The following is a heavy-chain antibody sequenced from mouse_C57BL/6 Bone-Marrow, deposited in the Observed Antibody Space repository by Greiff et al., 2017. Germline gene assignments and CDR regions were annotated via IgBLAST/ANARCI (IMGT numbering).Heavy chain of an antibody. Sequence: VQLQQPGAELVKPGASVKLSCKASGYTFTSYWMHWVKQRPGQGLEWIGMIHPNGGSTNYNEKFKSKATLTVDKSSSTAYMQLSSLTSEDAAVYYCARGRDAYFDYGGQGTTLTVSA. V-gene: IGHV1-64*01. CDR3: ARGRDAYFDY. J-gene: IGHJ2*01. D-gene: IGHD3-3*01. CDR1: GYTFTSYW. CDR2: IHPNGGST.